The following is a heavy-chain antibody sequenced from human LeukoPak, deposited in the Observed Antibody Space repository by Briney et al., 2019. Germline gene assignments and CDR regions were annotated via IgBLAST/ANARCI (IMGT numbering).Heavy chain of an antibody. J-gene: IGHJ5*02. CDR3: ARVDVAVAGTYNWFDP. CDR1: GCTFTGYY. Sequence: ASVKVSCKASGCTFTGYYMHWVRQAPGQGLEWMGWINPNSGGTNYAQKFQGRVTMTRDTSISTAYMELSRLRSDDTAVYYCARVDVAVAGTYNWFDPWGQGTLVTVSS. D-gene: IGHD6-19*01. V-gene: IGHV1-2*02. CDR2: INPNSGGT.